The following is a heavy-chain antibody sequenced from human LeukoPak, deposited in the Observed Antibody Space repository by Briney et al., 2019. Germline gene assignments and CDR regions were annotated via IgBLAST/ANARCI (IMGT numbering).Heavy chain of an antibody. J-gene: IGHJ5*02. CDR3: ARDGPKTAIAARPCWFDP. CDR1: GFTFSSYG. V-gene: IGHV3-33*01. D-gene: IGHD6-6*01. Sequence: GRSPRLSCAASGFTFSSYGMHWVRQAPGKGLEWVAVIWYDGSNKYYADSVKGRLTISRDNSKNTLYLQMNSLRAEDTAVYYCARDGPKTAIAARPCWFDPWGQGTLVTVSS. CDR2: IWYDGSNK.